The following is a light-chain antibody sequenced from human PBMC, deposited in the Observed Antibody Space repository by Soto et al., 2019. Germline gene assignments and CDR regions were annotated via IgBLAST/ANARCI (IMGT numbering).Light chain of an antibody. J-gene: IGKJ4*01. CDR3: QQRSNWPLT. CDR2: AAS. Sequence: QMTPSPFSPSPSLRDRVPITCRASQSISSYLNWYQQKPGKAPKLLIYAASSFQSGVPSRFSGSGSGTDFTLTISSLEPEDFAVYYCQQRSNWPLTFGGGTKVDIK. CDR1: QSISSY. V-gene: IGKV1-39*01.